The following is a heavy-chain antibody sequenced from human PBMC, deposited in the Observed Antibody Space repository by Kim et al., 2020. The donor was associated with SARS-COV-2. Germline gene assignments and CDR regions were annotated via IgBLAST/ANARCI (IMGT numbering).Heavy chain of an antibody. V-gene: IGHV4-30-4*01. CDR1: GGSISSGDYL. D-gene: IGHD2-21*01. Sequence: SETLSLTCTVSGGSISSGDYLWNWIRQPPGKGLEWIGYVYFSGTTDYNPSLKSRLTMSVDTSKNQFSLKLSSVTAADTAVYYCARRSVIATAYHFDYWGQGTLVTVSS. CDR2: VYFSGTT. CDR3: ARRSVIATAYHFDY. J-gene: IGHJ4*02.